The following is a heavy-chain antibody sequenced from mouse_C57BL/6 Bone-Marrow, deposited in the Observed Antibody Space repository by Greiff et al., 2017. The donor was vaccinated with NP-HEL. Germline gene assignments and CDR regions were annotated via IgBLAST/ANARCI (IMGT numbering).Heavy chain of an antibody. V-gene: IGHV5-17*01. CDR1: GFTFSDYG. Sequence: EVQRVESGGGLVKPGGSLKLSCAASGFTFSDYGMHWVRQAPEQGLEWVAYISSGSSTIYYADTVKGRFTISSDNAKNTLFLQMTSLRSEDAAMYYCATNYYGSGYHHYWGQGTTLTVSS. D-gene: IGHD1-1*01. CDR2: ISSGSSTI. J-gene: IGHJ2*01. CDR3: ATNYYGSGYHHY.